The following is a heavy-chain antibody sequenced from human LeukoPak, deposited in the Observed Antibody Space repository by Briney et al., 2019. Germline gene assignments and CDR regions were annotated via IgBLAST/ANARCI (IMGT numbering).Heavy chain of an antibody. CDR2: INPNSGGT. J-gene: IGHJ3*02. CDR3: AREGGTTETTSAFDI. V-gene: IGHV1-2*02. CDR1: GYTFTGYY. D-gene: IGHD1-1*01. Sequence: ASVKVSCKASGYTFTGYYMHWVRQAPGQGLEWMGWINPNSGGTSYAQKFQGRVTMTRDTSISTAYMELSRLRSDDTAVYYCAREGGTTETTSAFDIGGKGTMVTVSS.